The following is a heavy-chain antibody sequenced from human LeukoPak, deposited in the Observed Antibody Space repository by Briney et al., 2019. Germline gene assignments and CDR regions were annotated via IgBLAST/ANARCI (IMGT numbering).Heavy chain of an antibody. V-gene: IGHV4-59*01. CDR3: ARVPPRSSGWYFFDY. CDR2: IYYSGST. J-gene: IGHJ4*02. CDR1: GGSISSYY. D-gene: IGHD6-19*01. Sequence: SKTLSLTCTVSGGSISSYYWSWIRQPPGKGLEWIGHIYYSGSTNYNPSLKSRVTISVDTSKNQFSLKLNSVTAADTAVYYCARVPPRSSGWYFFDYWGQGTLVTVSS.